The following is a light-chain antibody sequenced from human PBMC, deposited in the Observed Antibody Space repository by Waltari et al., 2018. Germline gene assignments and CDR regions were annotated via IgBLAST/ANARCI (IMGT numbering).Light chain of an antibody. V-gene: IGLV1-44*01. CDR3: ATWDASLDTWV. CDR2: ANN. J-gene: IGLJ3*02. CDR1: SSNIGGDI. Sequence: QSVVTQPPSASGTPGQRVTLSCSGSSSNIGGDIVNWYQQFPGTAPKLPIYANNQRPAGVPGRFSGSRSGTSASLVISGLQSEDEADYYCATWDASLDTWVFGGGTKVTVL.